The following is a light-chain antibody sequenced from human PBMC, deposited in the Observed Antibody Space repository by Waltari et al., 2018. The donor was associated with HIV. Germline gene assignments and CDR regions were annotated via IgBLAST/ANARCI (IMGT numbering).Light chain of an antibody. CDR3: QQAHSLPYT. CDR1: QDVNRL. V-gene: IGKV1-12*01. CDR2: SAS. Sequence: DIQMTQSPSSVSASVGDRVTLTCRASQDVNRLVAWYQKKPGKAPKLLFYSASSLQSGVPARFTGGGSGTDFTLTINGLHSDDFATYICQQAHSLPYTFGQGTEL. J-gene: IGKJ2*01.